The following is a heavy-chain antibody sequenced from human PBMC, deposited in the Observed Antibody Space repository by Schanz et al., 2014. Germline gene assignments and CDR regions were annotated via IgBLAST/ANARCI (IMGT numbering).Heavy chain of an antibody. D-gene: IGHD3-9*01. V-gene: IGHV3-23*04. CDR1: EFSFSSFG. CDR2: ISGSGGST. Sequence: VQLVESGGGVVQPGGSLRLSCAASEFSFSSFGMTWVRQAPGKGLEWVSGISGSGGSTYDADSVKGRFTISRDNSKNTLYLQMNSLRAEDTAVYYCAKDHAGSDILTALGNWGQGTLVTVSS. CDR3: AKDHAGSDILTALGN. J-gene: IGHJ4*02.